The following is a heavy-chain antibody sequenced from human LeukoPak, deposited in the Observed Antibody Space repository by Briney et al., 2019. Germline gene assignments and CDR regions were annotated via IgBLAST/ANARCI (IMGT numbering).Heavy chain of an antibody. CDR3: AKDARGAGYKTFLDY. V-gene: IGHV3-43D*03. CDR2: ISRDGSRN. CDR1: GFTFDEYF. J-gene: IGHJ4*02. D-gene: IGHD5-24*01. Sequence: GGSLRLSYAASGFTFDEYFMRWVRQAPGKGLERVAHISRDGSRNYYVDSVKGRFTISRDYGKKSLYLQMNSLRAEDTALYYCAKDARGAGYKTFLDYWGQGTLVTVSS.